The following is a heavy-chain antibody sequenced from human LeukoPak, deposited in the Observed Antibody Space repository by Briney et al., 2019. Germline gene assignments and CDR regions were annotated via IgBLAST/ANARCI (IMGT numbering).Heavy chain of an antibody. CDR1: GFTFSDYY. CDR3: ARDGRRGDWGDY. V-gene: IGHV3-11*01. J-gene: IGHJ4*02. CDR2: ISSSGSTT. Sequence: GGSLRLSCAASGFTFSDYYMSWIRQAPGKGLEWVSHISSSGSTTYYADSVKGRFTISRDNAKNSLYLQMNSLRVDDTAVYYCARDGRRGDWGDYWGQGTLVTVSS. D-gene: IGHD2-21*01.